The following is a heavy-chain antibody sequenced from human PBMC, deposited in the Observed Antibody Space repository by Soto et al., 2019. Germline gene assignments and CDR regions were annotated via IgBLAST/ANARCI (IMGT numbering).Heavy chain of an antibody. CDR3: ARVYSTTWYYFDY. J-gene: IGHJ4*02. Sequence: KTSETLSLTCAVSGYSISSGYYWGWIRQPPGKGLEWIGSIYHSGGIYYNPSLKSRVTISVDTSKNQFSLKVSSVTAADTAVYYCARVYSTTWYYFDYWGQGTLVTVSS. V-gene: IGHV4-38-2*01. D-gene: IGHD6-13*01. CDR1: GYSISSGYY. CDR2: IYHSGGI.